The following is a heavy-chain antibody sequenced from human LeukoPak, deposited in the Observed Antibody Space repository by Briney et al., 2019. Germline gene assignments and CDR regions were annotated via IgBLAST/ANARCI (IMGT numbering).Heavy chain of an antibody. CDR1: GGSISSYY. CDR3: ATCTSCYYYYYYMDV. V-gene: IGHV4-4*07. Sequence: KPSETLSLTCTVSGGSISSYYWSWIRQPAGKGLEWIGRIYTSGSTNYNPSLKSRVTMSVDTSKNQFSLKLSSVTAADTAVYYCATCTSCYYYYYYMDVWGKGTTVTVSS. D-gene: IGHD2-2*01. J-gene: IGHJ6*03. CDR2: IYTSGST.